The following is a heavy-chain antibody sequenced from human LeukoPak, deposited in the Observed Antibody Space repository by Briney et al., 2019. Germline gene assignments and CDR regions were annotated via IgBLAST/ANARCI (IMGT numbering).Heavy chain of an antibody. CDR2: INRKGTGT. D-gene: IGHD3-3*01. V-gene: IGHV3-20*04. Sequence: GGSLRLSCAAPGTTLDDHGMSWVRQSPGKGLGWVSYINRKGTGTDYADSVKGRFTISRDNAKNSLYLQMNSLRAEDTALYYCARDLKTYFDFWDWSQGTLVTVSS. J-gene: IGHJ4*02. CDR3: ARDLKTYFDFWD. CDR1: GTTLDDHG.